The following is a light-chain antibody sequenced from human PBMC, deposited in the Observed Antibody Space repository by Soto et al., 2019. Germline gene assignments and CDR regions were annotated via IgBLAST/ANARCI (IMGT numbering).Light chain of an antibody. CDR3: QQVNVYPST. Sequence: IQLSQSPSSLSASVGDRVTIPCRSSQGISSYLGWYQQKPGKAPNLLIYDASTVHSGVPSRFSGGGSGTDFTLTISSLQAEDFATYYFQQVNVYPSTFGGGTKV. CDR2: DAS. J-gene: IGKJ4*01. CDR1: QGISSY. V-gene: IGKV1-9*01.